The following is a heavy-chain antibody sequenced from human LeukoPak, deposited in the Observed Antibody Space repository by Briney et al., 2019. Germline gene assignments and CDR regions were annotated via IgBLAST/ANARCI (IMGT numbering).Heavy chain of an antibody. Sequence: GGSLRLSCAASGFTFSNSAMSWVRQAPGKGLEWVSAISDGSTSSYYADRVKGRFRISRDDSMNTLYLQMDSLRAEDTATYYCARAGYCSSTSCLEDYWGQGILVTVSS. CDR2: ISDGSTSS. V-gene: IGHV3-23*01. CDR1: GFTFSNSA. J-gene: IGHJ4*02. CDR3: ARAGYCSSTSCLEDY. D-gene: IGHD2-2*01.